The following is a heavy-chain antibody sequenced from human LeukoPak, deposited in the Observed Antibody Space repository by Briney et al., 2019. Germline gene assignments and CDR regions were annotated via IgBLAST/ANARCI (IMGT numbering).Heavy chain of an antibody. CDR3: ARRGFRVVAPGNWFDP. CDR1: GYSFTSHW. V-gene: IGHV5-51*01. Sequence: RGESLKISCKGSGYSFTSHWIGWVRQMPGKGLEWMGIIYPGDSDTRYSPSFQGQVTISADKSISTAYLQWSSLKASDTAMYYCARRGFRVVAPGNWFDPWGQGTLVTVSS. CDR2: IYPGDSDT. D-gene: IGHD2-2*01. J-gene: IGHJ5*02.